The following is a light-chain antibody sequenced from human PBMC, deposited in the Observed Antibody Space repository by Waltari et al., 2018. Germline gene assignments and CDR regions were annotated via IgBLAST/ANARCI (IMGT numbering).Light chain of an antibody. CDR2: EVA. CDR3: CSYTDTWV. Sequence: QSALTQPASVSGSPGQSINISRPGTSSDLGSQNLCSWYQQHPGKAPKLIIFEVARRPSGVSDRFSGSQSGDTASLTISGLQAEDEADYYCCSYTDTWVFGGGTKLTVL. V-gene: IGLV2-23*02. CDR1: SSDLGSQNL. J-gene: IGLJ3*02.